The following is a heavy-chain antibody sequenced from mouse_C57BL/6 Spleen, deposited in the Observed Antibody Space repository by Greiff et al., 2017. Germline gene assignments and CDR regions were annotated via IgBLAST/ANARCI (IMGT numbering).Heavy chain of an antibody. Sequence: QVQLQQPGAELVKPGASVKMSCKASGYTFTSYWITWVKQRPGQGLEWIGDIYPGSGSTNYNEKFKSKATLTVDTSSSTAYMQLSSLTSEDSAVYYCARSSTMGTTRRIYYYAMDYWGQGTSVTVSS. CDR3: ARSSTMGTTRRIYYYAMDY. J-gene: IGHJ4*01. CDR1: GYTFTSYW. V-gene: IGHV1-55*01. CDR2: IYPGSGST. D-gene: IGHD2-1*01.